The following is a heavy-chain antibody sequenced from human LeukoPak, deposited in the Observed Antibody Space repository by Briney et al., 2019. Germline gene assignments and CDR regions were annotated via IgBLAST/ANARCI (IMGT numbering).Heavy chain of an antibody. CDR1: GGSISSGDYY. CDR2: IYYSGST. D-gene: IGHD2-15*01. J-gene: IGHJ4*02. CDR3: ARVHCSGGSCYSFLSDGLDY. V-gene: IGHV4-30-4*01. Sequence: PSETLSLTCTVSGGSISSGDYYWSWIRQSPGKGLEWIGYIYYSGSTYYNPSLKSRVTISVDTSKNQFSLKLSSVTAADTAVYYCARVHCSGGSCYSFLSDGLDYWGQGTLVTVSS.